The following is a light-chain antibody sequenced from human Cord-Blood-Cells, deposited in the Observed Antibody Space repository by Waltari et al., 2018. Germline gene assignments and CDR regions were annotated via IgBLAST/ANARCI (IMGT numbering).Light chain of an antibody. CDR1: QSVLYSSNNKNY. CDR3: QQYYSTPWT. J-gene: IGKJ1*01. V-gene: IGKV4-1*01. CDR2: WAS. Sequence: VMTQSPDSLAVSLGERATINCKSSQSVLYSSNNKNYLAWYQQKPGQPHKLLIYWASTRESGVPDRFSGSGSGTDFTLTISSLQAEDVAVYYCQQYYSTPWTFGQGTKVEIK.